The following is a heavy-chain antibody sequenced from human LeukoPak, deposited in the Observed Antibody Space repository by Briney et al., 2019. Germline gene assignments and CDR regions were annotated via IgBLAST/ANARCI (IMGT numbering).Heavy chain of an antibody. D-gene: IGHD6-19*01. Sequence: GGSLRLSCAASGFTFSSDVMSWVRQAPGKGLEWVSAIRGSGGSTYYTDSVKGRFTISRDNSKNTLYLQMNSLRAEDTAVYYCAKMPESSGWHHFDYWGQGTLVTVSS. CDR3: AKMPESSGWHHFDY. J-gene: IGHJ4*02. CDR2: IRGSGGST. V-gene: IGHV3-23*01. CDR1: GFTFSSDV.